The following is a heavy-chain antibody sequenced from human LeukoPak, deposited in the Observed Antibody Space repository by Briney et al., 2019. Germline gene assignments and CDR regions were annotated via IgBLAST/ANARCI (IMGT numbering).Heavy chain of an antibody. V-gene: IGHV4-4*02. CDR2: IYHSGST. Sequence: SGTLSLTCEVSGGSINSTNWWTWVRLPPGKGLEWIGEIYHSGSTNYNPSLKSRVTISVDNSKNQFSLKMSSMTAADTAVYYCARAGWYTLDNWGQGTLVTVSS. CDR3: ARAGWYTLDN. CDR1: GGSINSTNW. D-gene: IGHD2-15*01. J-gene: IGHJ4*02.